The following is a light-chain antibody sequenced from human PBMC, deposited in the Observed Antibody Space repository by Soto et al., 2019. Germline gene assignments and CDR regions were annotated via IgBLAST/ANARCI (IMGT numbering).Light chain of an antibody. J-gene: IGKJ1*01. CDR2: DAS. CDR3: QQSYSSPPT. V-gene: IGKV1-39*01. Sequence: DIQMTQSAATLSVSLGDGVTITWRASQSIGTWLAWYQQKQGKAPKLLIYDASTLQSGVPSRFSGSRYGPDFNLTISSLQPEDFATYYCQQSYSSPPTFGQGTKVDIK. CDR1: QSIGTW.